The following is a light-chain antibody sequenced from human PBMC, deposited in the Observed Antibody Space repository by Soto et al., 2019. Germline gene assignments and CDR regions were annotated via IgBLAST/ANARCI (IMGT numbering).Light chain of an antibody. CDR2: GNN. Sequence: QAVLTQPRSVSGAPGQRGTISCTGSSSNIGADYDVHWYQQRPGTAPKLLVFGNNNRPSGVPDRFSGSKSGTSASLAITGRQAEDEGDYHCQSYDSTLSASYVFCNGTKLT. J-gene: IGLJ1*01. CDR3: QSYDSTLSASYV. CDR1: SSNIGADYD. V-gene: IGLV1-40*01.